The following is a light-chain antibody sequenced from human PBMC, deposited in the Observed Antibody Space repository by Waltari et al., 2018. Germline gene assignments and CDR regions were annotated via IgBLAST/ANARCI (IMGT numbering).Light chain of an antibody. Sequence: SSELTQDPAVSVALGQTVRITCPGDSPSPRFASWYQQKPGQAPVLVVCGVGNRPSGIPDRFSGSNSGNTAFLTITGAQADDEADYYCNSRDISGNHWVFGGGTRLTVL. CDR2: GVG. V-gene: IGLV3-19*01. J-gene: IGLJ3*02. CDR3: NSRDISGNHWV. CDR1: SPSPRF.